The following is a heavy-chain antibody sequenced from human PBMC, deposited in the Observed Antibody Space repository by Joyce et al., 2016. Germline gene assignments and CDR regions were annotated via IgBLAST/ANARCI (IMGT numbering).Heavy chain of an antibody. CDR1: GLTVSNNY. J-gene: IGHJ3*01. CDR2: IYSGGRT. Sequence: VESGGGLVQPGGSLRLSCAASGLTVSNNYMSWVRQAPGKGLEWVSVIYSGGRTHYADSVKGRFTISRDDSKNTLYLQMNSLRAEDTAVYFCARETTSSPSSIRYAFDVWGLGTLVTVSS. D-gene: IGHD1-7*01. CDR3: ARETTSSPSSIRYAFDV. V-gene: IGHV3-66*01.